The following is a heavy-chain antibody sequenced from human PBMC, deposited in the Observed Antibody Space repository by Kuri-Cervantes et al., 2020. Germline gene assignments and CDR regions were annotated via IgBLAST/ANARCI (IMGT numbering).Heavy chain of an antibody. CDR1: GGSISSSSYY. D-gene: IGHD2-2*01. CDR3: ARDPGYAHFDY. J-gene: IGHJ4*02. CDR2: IYYSGST. Sequence: GSLRLSCTVSGGSISSSSYYWGWIRQPPGKGLEWIGSIYYSGSTYYNPSLKSRVTISVDTSKNQFSLKLSSVTAADTAVYYCARDPGYAHFDYWGQGTLVTVSS. V-gene: IGHV4-39*07.